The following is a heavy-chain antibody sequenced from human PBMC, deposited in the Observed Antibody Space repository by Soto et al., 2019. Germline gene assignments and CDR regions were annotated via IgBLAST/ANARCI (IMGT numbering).Heavy chain of an antibody. CDR2: IYPGDSDT. CDR3: ARHYCSGGSCYRNGMDV. J-gene: IGHJ6*02. V-gene: IGHV5-51*01. D-gene: IGHD2-15*01. Sequence: PGESLKISGKGSGYSFTIYWIGWVRQMPGKGLEWMGIIYPGDSDTRYSPSFQGQVTISADKSISTAYLQWSSLKASDTAMYYCARHYCSGGSCYRNGMDVWGQGTTVTVSS. CDR1: GYSFTIYW.